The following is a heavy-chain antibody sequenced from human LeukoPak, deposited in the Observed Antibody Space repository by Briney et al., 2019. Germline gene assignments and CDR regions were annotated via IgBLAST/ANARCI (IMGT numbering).Heavy chain of an antibody. CDR1: GGSISSYY. J-gene: IGHJ3*02. D-gene: IGHD3-3*01. CDR3: ARLTPLITIFGVVSLNAFDI. V-gene: IGHV4-59*08. Sequence: SETLSLTCTVSGGSISSYYWSWIRQPPRKGLEWIGYIYFSGSTNYNPSLKRQLTISVDTSKNQFSLELSSVTAADTAVYYCARLTPLITIFGVVSLNAFDIWGQGTMVTVSS. CDR2: IYFSGST.